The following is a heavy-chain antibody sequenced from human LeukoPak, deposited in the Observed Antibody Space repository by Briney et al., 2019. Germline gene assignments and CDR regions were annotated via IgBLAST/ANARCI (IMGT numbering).Heavy chain of an antibody. D-gene: IGHD5-12*01. CDR3: AREVVATRFDN. CDR1: GFTFSDYA. Sequence: GGSLRLSCAASGFTFSDYAMTWVRQAPGKGLEWVSFIHRSGATTYYADSVKGRFTISRDNVKNTIDLQMGSLRVEDTAVYYCAREVVATRFDNWGQGTLVTVSP. V-gene: IGHV3-23*01. J-gene: IGHJ4*02. CDR2: IHRSGATT.